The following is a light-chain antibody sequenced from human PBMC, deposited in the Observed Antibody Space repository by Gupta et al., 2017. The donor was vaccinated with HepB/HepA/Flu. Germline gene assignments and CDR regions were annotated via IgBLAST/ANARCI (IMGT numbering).Light chain of an antibody. V-gene: IGLV4-69*01. CDR2: LYSDVSH. Sequence: QLMLTQSPSASASLRPSVKLPCTLSSGHISYAIAWHQQQPEKGPRYLMKLYSDVSHSKGDGVPDRVSGSSSGAERYLTIPSLQSEDEADYYCQTGGTGGVFGGGTKLTVL. J-gene: IGLJ2*01. CDR3: QTGGTGGV. CDR1: SGHISYA.